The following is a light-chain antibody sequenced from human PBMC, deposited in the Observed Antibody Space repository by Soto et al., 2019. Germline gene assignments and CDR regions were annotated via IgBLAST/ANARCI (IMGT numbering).Light chain of an antibody. CDR3: QQYGSSPLT. V-gene: IGKV3-20*01. CDR2: DAS. CDR1: QSVSTNY. Sequence: EIVLTQSPGTLSLSPGQRATLSCRASQSVSTNYLVWYQQKPGQAPRLLIYDASNRATGIPDRFGGSGSGTDFTLTISRLEPEDFAVYYCQQYGSSPLTFGGGTKVEIK. J-gene: IGKJ4*01.